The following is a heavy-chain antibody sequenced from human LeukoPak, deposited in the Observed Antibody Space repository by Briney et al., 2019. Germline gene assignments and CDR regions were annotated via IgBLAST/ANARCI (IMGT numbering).Heavy chain of an antibody. CDR2: ISSSSNYI. CDR3: ARALRLWGGNSGIAFDI. D-gene: IGHD4-23*01. J-gene: IGHJ3*02. CDR1: GFTFSSYS. V-gene: IGHV3-21*04. Sequence: GGSLRLSCATSGFTFSSYSMNWVRQAPGKGLEWVSFISSSSNYIYYADSVKGRFTISRDNAKKSLYLQMNSLRAGDTAVYYCARALRLWGGNSGIAFDIWGQGTMVTVSS.